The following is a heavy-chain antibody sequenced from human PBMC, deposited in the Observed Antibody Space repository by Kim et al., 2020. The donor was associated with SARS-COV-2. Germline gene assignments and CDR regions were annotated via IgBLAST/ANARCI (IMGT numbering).Heavy chain of an antibody. D-gene: IGHD6-19*01. CDR2: INHSGST. CDR1: GGSFSGYY. V-gene: IGHV4-34*01. J-gene: IGHJ6*02. CDR3: ARIHSSGWYGRYGMDV. Sequence: SETLSLTCAVYGGSFSGYYWSWIRQPPGKGLEWIGEINHSGSTNYNPSLKSRVTISVDTSKNQFSLKLSSVTAADTAVYYCARIHSSGWYGRYGMDVWGQGTTVTVSS.